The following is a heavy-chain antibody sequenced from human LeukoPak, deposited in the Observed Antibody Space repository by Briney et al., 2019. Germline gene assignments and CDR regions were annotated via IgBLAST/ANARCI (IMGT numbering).Heavy chain of an antibody. Sequence: GGSLRLFCAASGFTVSSNHMSWVRQAPGKGLEWVSVIYSGGSTYYADSVKGRFTISRDNSKNTLYLQMNSLRAEDTAVYYCARATPAGVYYFDYWGQGTLVTVSS. D-gene: IGHD2-8*02. V-gene: IGHV3-53*01. CDR2: IYSGGST. J-gene: IGHJ4*02. CDR3: ARATPAGVYYFDY. CDR1: GFTVSSNH.